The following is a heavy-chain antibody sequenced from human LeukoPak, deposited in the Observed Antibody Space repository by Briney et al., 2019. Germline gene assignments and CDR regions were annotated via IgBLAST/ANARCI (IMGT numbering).Heavy chain of an antibody. D-gene: IGHD3-3*01. V-gene: IGHV1-2*02. Sequence: ASVKVSCKASGYTFTGYYMHWVRQAPGQGLEWMGWINPNSGGTNYAQKFQGRGTMTRDTAISPAYMELSRLRSDDTDVYYCAREGDGYDFWSGNINWFDPWGKGTLVTVSS. CDR1: GYTFTGYY. CDR3: AREGDGYDFWSGNINWFDP. J-gene: IGHJ5*02. CDR2: INPNSGGT.